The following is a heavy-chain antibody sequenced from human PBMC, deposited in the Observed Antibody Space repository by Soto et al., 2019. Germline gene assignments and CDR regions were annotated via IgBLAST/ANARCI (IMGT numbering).Heavy chain of an antibody. J-gene: IGHJ4*02. Sequence: EPLSLTCNVPGESIRSYYCTWIRQPPGKTLEWIGDVYYSGSANYNPSLKSRVTISVDMSKNQFSLKLNSVTAADTAVYYCARGSMVRGPTPFDYWGQGTLVTVSS. CDR1: GESIRSYY. V-gene: IGHV4-59*01. CDR3: ARGSMVRGPTPFDY. D-gene: IGHD3-10*01. CDR2: VYYSGSA.